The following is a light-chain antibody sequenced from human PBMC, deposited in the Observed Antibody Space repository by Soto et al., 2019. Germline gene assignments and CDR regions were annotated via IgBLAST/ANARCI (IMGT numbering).Light chain of an antibody. CDR1: QSISSY. CDR2: AAS. Sequence: IQITHSPSSLSASVLYRVTITCRASQSISSYLNWYQQKPGKAPKLLIYAASSLQSGVPSRFSGSGSGTDFTLTISSLQPEDFATYYCQQSYSTITFGQGTRLEIK. J-gene: IGKJ5*01. V-gene: IGKV1-39*01. CDR3: QQSYSTIT.